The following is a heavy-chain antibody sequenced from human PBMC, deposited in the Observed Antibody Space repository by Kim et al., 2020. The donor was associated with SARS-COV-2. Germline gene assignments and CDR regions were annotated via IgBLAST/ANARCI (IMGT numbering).Heavy chain of an antibody. D-gene: IGHD3-10*01. J-gene: IGHJ3*02. V-gene: IGHV1-46*01. CDR2: INPSGGST. CDR1: GYTFTSYY. CDR3: ARDLAGSGSYYKSLGNAFDI. Sequence: ASVKVSCKASGYTFTSYYMHWVRQAPGQGLEWMGIINPSGGSTSYAQKFQGRVTMTRDTSTSTVYMELSSLRSEDTAVYYCARDLAGSGSYYKSLGNAFDIWGQGTMVTVSS.